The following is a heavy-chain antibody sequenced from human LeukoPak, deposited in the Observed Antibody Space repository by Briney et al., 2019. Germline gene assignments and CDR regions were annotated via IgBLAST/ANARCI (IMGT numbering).Heavy chain of an antibody. CDR2: TYYRSKWYN. CDR3: ARDEGAPHPGYFDY. D-gene: IGHD1-26*01. V-gene: IGHV6-1*01. J-gene: IGHJ4*02. Sequence: SQTLSLTCATSGGSVSSNSAAWNWIRQSPSRGLEWLGRTYYRSKWYNDYAVSVKSRITINPDTSKNQFSLQPNSVTPEDTAVYYCARDEGAPHPGYFDYWGQGTLVTVSS. CDR1: GGSVSSNSAA.